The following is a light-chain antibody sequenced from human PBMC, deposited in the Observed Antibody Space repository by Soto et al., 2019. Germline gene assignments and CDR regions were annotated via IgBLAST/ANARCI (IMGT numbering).Light chain of an antibody. J-gene: IGLJ1*01. Sequence: QSALTQPASVSGSPGQSITISCTGTSSEDGGYNYVSWYQQHPGKAPKPMTYDVSNRPSGVSNRFSGSKSGNTASLTISGLQAEDEADYYCSSYTRSSTCVFGTGTKVTVL. CDR1: SSEDGGYNY. CDR2: DVS. V-gene: IGLV2-14*01. CDR3: SSYTRSSTCV.